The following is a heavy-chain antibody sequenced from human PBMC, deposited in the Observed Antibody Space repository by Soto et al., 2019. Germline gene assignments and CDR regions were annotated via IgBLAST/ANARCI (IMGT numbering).Heavy chain of an antibody. Sequence: VQLVESGGGLVQPGGSLRLSCAASGFTLSDHYIDWVRQAPEKGLEWVGRSGDRRTSYSTEYAASVKGRFTISRDDSKNSLDLQMNSLKTEDTAVYYCARTPQTGNDFHVWGQGTTVTVSS. CDR3: ARTPQTGNDFHV. V-gene: IGHV3-72*01. J-gene: IGHJ6*02. D-gene: IGHD1-1*01. CDR1: GFTLSDHY. CDR2: SGDRRTSYST.